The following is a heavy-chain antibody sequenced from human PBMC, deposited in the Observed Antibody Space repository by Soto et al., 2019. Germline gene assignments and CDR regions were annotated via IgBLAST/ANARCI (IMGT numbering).Heavy chain of an antibody. V-gene: IGHV3-23*01. CDR1: GFTFSSYA. CDR2: ISGSGVST. D-gene: IGHD6-13*01. Sequence: EVQLLGSGGGLVQPGGSLRLSCAASGFTFSSYAMSRVRQAPGKGLEWVSAISGSGVSTYYADSVKGRFTISRDNSKNTLYLQMNSLRAEDTAVYYCAKEYHYSSSWSEFDYWGQGTLVTVSS. J-gene: IGHJ4*02. CDR3: AKEYHYSSSWSEFDY.